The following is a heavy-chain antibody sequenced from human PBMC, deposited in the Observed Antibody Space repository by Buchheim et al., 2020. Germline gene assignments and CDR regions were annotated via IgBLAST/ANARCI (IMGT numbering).Heavy chain of an antibody. CDR3: ASSYNWNHGSKFDY. CDR2: IKQDDSEK. J-gene: IGHJ4*02. CDR1: RFTFSTYW. V-gene: IGHV3-7*01. D-gene: IGHD1-14*01. Sequence: ELQLVESGGGLVQPGGSLRLSCVASRFTFSTYWMNWARQAPGKGLEWVASIKQDDSEKYYVGSVKGRFTISRDNAKNSLYLQMNSLRAEDTAVYYCASSYNWNHGSKFDYWGQGTL.